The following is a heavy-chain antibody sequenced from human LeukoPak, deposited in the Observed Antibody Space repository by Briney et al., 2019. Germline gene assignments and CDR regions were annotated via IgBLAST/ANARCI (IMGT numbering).Heavy chain of an antibody. V-gene: IGHV4-30-4*01. Sequence: PSETLSLTCTVSGGSISSGDYYWSWIRQPPGKGLERIGYIYYSGSTYYNPSLKSRVTISVDTSKNQFSLKLSSVTAADTAVYYCAREVAAAGTPLDYWGQGTLVTVSS. D-gene: IGHD6-13*01. CDR3: AREVAAAGTPLDY. CDR2: IYYSGST. CDR1: GGSISSGDYY. J-gene: IGHJ4*02.